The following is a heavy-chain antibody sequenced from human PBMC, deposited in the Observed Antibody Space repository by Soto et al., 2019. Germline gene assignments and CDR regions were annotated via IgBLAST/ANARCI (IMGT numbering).Heavy chain of an antibody. J-gene: IGHJ4*02. CDR2: IYHSGST. D-gene: IGHD6-19*01. CDR1: SGSISSSNW. Sequence: SETLSLTCAVSSGSISSSNWWSWVRQPPGKGLEWIGEIYHSGSTNYNPSLMSRVTISVDKSKNQFSLKLSSVTAADTAVYYCAVGWYKRGFDYWGQGTLVTVSS. CDR3: AVGWYKRGFDY. V-gene: IGHV4-4*02.